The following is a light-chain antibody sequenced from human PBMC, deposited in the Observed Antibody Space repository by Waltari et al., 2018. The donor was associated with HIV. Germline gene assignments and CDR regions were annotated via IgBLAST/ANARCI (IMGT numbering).Light chain of an antibody. CDR2: EVT. V-gene: IGLV2-23*02. CDR3: CSFAGTFMI. Sequence: QSALTQPASLSGSPVQSTTMSCNGTSSDVGNYSLVSCYQLHPGKAQKLLIYEVTKRPSGVSDRFSGSKSGNTASLTISGLQAEDEADYYCCSFAGTFMIFGGGTKLTVL. CDR1: SSDVGNYSL. J-gene: IGLJ2*01.